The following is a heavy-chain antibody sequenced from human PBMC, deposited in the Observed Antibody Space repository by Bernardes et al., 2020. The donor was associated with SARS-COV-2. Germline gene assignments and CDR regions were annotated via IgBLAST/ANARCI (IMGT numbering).Heavy chain of an antibody. CDR2: ITTSTYT. V-gene: IGHV3-11*06. Sequence: GCLSLSCAVSGLTIGDYYMSWIRPAPGRGLEWVSYITTSTYTNYADSVRGRFTVSRDNAKNSLNLQMNSLRADDTAVYYCAIEGASNVFDMWGQGTMVNVSS. D-gene: IGHD6-6*01. CDR1: GLTIGDYY. CDR3: AIEGASNVFDM. J-gene: IGHJ3*02.